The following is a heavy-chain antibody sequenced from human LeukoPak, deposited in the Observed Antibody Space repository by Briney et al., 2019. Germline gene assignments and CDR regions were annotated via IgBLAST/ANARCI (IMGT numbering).Heavy chain of an antibody. CDR3: ARHILARYTYSYDGMDV. D-gene: IGHD5-18*01. Sequence: GESLKISCKASGYSFTSYWIGWVRQMPGKGLEWMGIIYPGDSDTRYSPSLQGQITISADKSINTAYLQWSSLKASDTAMYYCARHILARYTYSYDGMDVWGQGTTVTVSS. V-gene: IGHV5-51*01. CDR2: IYPGDSDT. J-gene: IGHJ6*02. CDR1: GYSFTSYW.